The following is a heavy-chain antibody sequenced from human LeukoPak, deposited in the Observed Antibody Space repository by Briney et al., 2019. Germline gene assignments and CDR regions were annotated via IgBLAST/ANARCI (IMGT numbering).Heavy chain of an antibody. D-gene: IGHD3-22*01. Sequence: SETLSLTCTVSGGSVSSSNYYWGWIRQPPGKGLEWIGNMYYTGSTYHNPSLKSRVTISIDTSKNQFSLKLSSVTATDTAVYYCATLQYDSSGYFDAFDIWGQGIMVTVSS. V-gene: IGHV4-39*01. CDR2: MYYTGST. J-gene: IGHJ3*02. CDR3: ATLQYDSSGYFDAFDI. CDR1: GGSVSSSNYY.